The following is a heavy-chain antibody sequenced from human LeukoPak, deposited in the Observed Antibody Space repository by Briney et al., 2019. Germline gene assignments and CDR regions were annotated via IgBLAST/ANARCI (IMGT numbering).Heavy chain of an antibody. CDR2: IYHSGST. V-gene: IGHV4-38-2*02. CDR1: GYSISSGYY. D-gene: IGHD1-26*01. Sequence: SETLSLTCTVSGYSISSGYYWGWIRQPPGKGLVWIGSIYHSGSTYYNPSLKSRVTISVDTSKNQFSLKLSSVTAADTAVYYCARDWGRERGLLFENWFDPWGQGTLVTVSS. J-gene: IGHJ5*02. CDR3: ARDWGRERGLLFENWFDP.